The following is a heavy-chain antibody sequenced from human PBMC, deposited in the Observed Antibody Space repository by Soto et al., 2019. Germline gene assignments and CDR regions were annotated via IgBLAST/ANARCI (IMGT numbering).Heavy chain of an antibody. Sequence: QVQLVQSGAEVKKPGASVQVSCKASGYTFTTYGISWVRQAPGQGLEWMGWISAYNGDIKYAQKYQGRVTMTTDTSTSTAYMELRSLRSDDTAVYYCARSWGFIPAAGTGWFDSWGQGTPVTVSS. J-gene: IGHJ5*01. V-gene: IGHV1-18*04. D-gene: IGHD6-13*01. CDR3: ARSWGFIPAAGTGWFDS. CDR2: ISAYNGDI. CDR1: GYTFTTYG.